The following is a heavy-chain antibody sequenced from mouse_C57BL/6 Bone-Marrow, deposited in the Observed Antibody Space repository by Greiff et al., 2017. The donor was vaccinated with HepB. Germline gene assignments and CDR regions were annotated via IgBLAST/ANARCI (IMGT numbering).Heavy chain of an antibody. CDR1: GYSITSGYD. V-gene: IGHV3-1*01. CDR2: ISYSGST. CDR3: ARASSGYGFAY. D-gene: IGHD3-2*02. Sequence: EVKLQESGPGMVKPSQSLSLTCTVTGYSITSGYDWHWIRHFPGNKLEWMGYISYSGSTNYNPSLKSRISITHDTSKNHFFLKLNSVTTEDTATYYCARASSGYGFAYWGQGTLVTVSA. J-gene: IGHJ3*01.